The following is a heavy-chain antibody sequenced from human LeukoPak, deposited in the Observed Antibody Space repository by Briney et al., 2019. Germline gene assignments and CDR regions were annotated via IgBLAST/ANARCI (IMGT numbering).Heavy chain of an antibody. CDR2: IYYSGST. D-gene: IGHD3-10*01. V-gene: IGHV4-39*07. CDR3: ARDFEYGSGSYYPYGMDV. Sequence: SETLSLTCTVSGGSISSSSYYWGWIRQPPGKGLEWIGSIYYSGSTYYNPSLKSRVTMSVDTSKNQFSLKLSSVTAADTAVYYCARDFEYGSGSYYPYGMDVWGQGTTVTVSS. CDR1: GGSISSSSYY. J-gene: IGHJ6*02.